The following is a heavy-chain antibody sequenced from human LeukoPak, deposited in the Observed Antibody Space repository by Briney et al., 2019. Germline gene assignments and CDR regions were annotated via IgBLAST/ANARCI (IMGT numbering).Heavy chain of an antibody. V-gene: IGHV1-46*01. D-gene: IGHD1-26*01. J-gene: IGHJ4*02. CDR2: INPSGGST. CDR3: ASDFRVVGATTLEDDY. Sequence: ASVNVSCKASGYTFTSYYMHWVRQAPGQGLEWMGIINPSGGSTSYAQKFQGRVTMTRDTSTSTVYMELSSLRSEDTAVYYCASDFRVVGATTLEDDYLGQGTLVTVSS. CDR1: GYTFTSYY.